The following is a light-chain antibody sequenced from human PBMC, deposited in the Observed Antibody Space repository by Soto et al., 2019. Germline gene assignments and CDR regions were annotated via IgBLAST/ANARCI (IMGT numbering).Light chain of an antibody. J-gene: IGKJ4*01. CDR1: QSVSNN. Sequence: EIVLTQAPATLSVSPGERAALSCRASQSVSNNLAWYQQKPGQPPRLLIFGASTRATGIPARFSGSGSEAEFALTISTLQSEDLAVDYGQQYRVWPLTFGGGTQGEIK. CDR2: GAS. CDR3: QQYRVWPLT. V-gene: IGKV3D-15*01.